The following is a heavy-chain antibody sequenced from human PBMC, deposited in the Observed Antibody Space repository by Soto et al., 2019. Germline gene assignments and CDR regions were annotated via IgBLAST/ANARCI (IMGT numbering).Heavy chain of an antibody. D-gene: IGHD2-2*01. V-gene: IGHV4-34*01. Sequence: SETLSLTCAVYGGSFSGYYWSWIRQPPGKGLEWIGEINHSGSTNYNPSLKSRVTISVDTSKNQFSLKLSSVTAADTAVYYCARGSSLLPAALLKYGMDVWCQGTTVTVSS. J-gene: IGHJ6*02. CDR1: GGSFSGYY. CDR2: INHSGST. CDR3: ARGSSLLPAALLKYGMDV.